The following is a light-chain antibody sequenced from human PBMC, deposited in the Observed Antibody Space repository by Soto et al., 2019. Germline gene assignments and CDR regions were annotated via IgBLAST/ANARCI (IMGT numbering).Light chain of an antibody. Sequence: IQLTQSPSSLSASIGDRVTITCRASQDISSFLALYHQKPGKAPKLLIYAASTLQSGVPSRFSGSGSGTDFTLTISSLQPEDFATYFCQQLNSYPLTFGQGTRREIK. J-gene: IGKJ5*01. V-gene: IGKV1-9*01. CDR1: QDISSF. CDR2: AAS. CDR3: QQLNSYPLT.